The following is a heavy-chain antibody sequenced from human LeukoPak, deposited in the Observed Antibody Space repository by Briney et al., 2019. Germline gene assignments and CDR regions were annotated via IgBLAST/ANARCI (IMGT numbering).Heavy chain of an antibody. J-gene: IGHJ3*02. CDR2: IYYSGST. CDR3: AREVHGYCSGGSCYGRAFDI. D-gene: IGHD2-15*01. CDR1: GGSISSGGYY. V-gene: IGHV4-31*03. Sequence: PSQTLSLTCTVSGGSISSGGYYWSWIRQHPGKGLEWIGYIYYSGSTYYNPSLKSRVTISVDTSKNQFSLKLSSVTAADTAVYYCAREVHGYCSGGSCYGRAFDIWGQGTMVTVSS.